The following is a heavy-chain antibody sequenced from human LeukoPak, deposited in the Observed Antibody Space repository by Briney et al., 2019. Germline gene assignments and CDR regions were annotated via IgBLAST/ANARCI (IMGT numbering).Heavy chain of an antibody. CDR1: GGSISNGVYY. Sequence: SETLSLTCTVSGGSISNGVYYWSWIRQHPGKGLEWIGYIYDSETIYYSPALQSRVTISVDTSDNKFSLKLRSLTAADTAVYYCARGGDRRGFDYWGQGTLVTVSS. J-gene: IGHJ4*02. D-gene: IGHD1-14*01. CDR2: IYDSETI. V-gene: IGHV4-31*03. CDR3: ARGGDRRGFDY.